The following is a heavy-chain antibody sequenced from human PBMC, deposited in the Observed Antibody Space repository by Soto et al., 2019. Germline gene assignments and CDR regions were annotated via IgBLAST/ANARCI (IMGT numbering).Heavy chain of an antibody. CDR2: IYHSGST. CDR1: GGSISRTNW. J-gene: IGHJ6*02. Sequence: PSDTLSLTCAVSGGSISRTNWWSWVRQPPGKGLEWIGEIYHSGSTNYNPSLKSRVTISVDKSKNQFSPKLSSVTAADTAVYYCARVSGSYYYGMDVWGQGITVTVSS. V-gene: IGHV4-4*02. CDR3: ARVSGSYYYGMDV. D-gene: IGHD1-26*01.